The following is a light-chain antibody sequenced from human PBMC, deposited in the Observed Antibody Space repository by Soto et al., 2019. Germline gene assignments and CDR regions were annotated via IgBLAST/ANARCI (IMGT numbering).Light chain of an antibody. V-gene: IGKV3-15*01. Sequence: EIVMTQSPATLSVSPGERATLSCRASQSVSSNLAWYQQKPGQAPRLLIFGASTRATGIPARFSGSGSGTEFTLTISSQQSEDFAVYYCQQYNNWPPEETFGQGTKVEIK. CDR1: QSVSSN. CDR3: QQYNNWPPEET. CDR2: GAS. J-gene: IGKJ1*01.